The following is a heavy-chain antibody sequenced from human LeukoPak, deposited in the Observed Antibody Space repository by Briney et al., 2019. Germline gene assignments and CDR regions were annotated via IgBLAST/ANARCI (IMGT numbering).Heavy chain of an antibody. Sequence: SETLSLTCAVYGGSFSGYYWSWIRQPPGKGLEWIGEINHSGSTNYNPSLKSRVTISADTSKNQFSLKLSSVTAADTAVYYCARGPLTDGPFDYWGQGTLVTVSS. V-gene: IGHV4-34*01. CDR1: GGSFSGYY. D-gene: IGHD3-16*01. CDR2: INHSGST. CDR3: ARGPLTDGPFDY. J-gene: IGHJ4*02.